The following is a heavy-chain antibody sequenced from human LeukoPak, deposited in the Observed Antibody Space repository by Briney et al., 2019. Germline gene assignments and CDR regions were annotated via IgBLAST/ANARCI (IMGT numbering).Heavy chain of an antibody. CDR2: ISGSGGST. J-gene: IGHJ4*02. V-gene: IGHV3-23*01. D-gene: IGHD6-13*01. Sequence: PGGSLRLSCAASGFTFSSYAMSWVRQAPGKGLEWVSGISGSGGSTYYADSVKGRFTISRDNSKSTLYLQMNSLRAEDTAVYHCAKDGVGSSSWSCRHLDYWGQGTLVIVSS. CDR1: GFTFSSYA. CDR3: AKDGVGSSSWSCRHLDY.